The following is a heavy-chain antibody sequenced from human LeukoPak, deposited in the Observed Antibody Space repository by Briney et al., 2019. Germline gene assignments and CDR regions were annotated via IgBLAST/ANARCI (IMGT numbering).Heavy chain of an antibody. CDR1: GYTLTNHY. V-gene: IGHV1-46*01. CDR3: ARVPEAGYNPDY. CDR2: IHPSGDRT. Sequence: ASVKVSFKASGYTLTNHYMYWVRQAPGQGLEWMGIIHPSGDRTSYAQKFQGRVTMTSDTSTSTVYMELSSLRSEDTAVYYCARVPEAGYNPDYWGQGTLVTVSA. D-gene: IGHD5-24*01. J-gene: IGHJ4*02.